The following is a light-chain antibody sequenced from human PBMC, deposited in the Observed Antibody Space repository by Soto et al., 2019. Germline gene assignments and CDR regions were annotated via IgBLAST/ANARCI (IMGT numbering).Light chain of an antibody. CDR2: DAS. CDR3: QQRSSWPLT. Sequence: LSLSPGERATLSCRASQSVSSYLAWYQQKPGQAPRLLIYDASNRATGIPARFSGRGSGTDFALTISSLEPEDFVVYYCQQRSSWPLTFGGGTKVDIK. J-gene: IGKJ4*01. V-gene: IGKV3-11*01. CDR1: QSVSSY.